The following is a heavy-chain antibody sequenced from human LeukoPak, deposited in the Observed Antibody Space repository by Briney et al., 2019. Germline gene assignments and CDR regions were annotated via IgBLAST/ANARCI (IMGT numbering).Heavy chain of an antibody. J-gene: IGHJ3*02. V-gene: IGHV3-74*01. CDR1: GFTFSSYW. Sequence: GGSLRLSCAASGFTFSSYWMHWVRQAPGKGLVWVSRTNSDGSSRSCADSVKGRFTISRDNAKNTLYLQMNSLRAEDTAVYYCAHYDSSSYHAFDIWGQGTMVTVSS. CDR3: AHYDSSSYHAFDI. D-gene: IGHD3-22*01. CDR2: TNSDGSSR.